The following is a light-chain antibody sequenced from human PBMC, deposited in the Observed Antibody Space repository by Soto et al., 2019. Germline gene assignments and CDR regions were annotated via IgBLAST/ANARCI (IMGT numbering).Light chain of an antibody. Sequence: DIQMTQSPSTLSSSLGDRVTITCRASQSISSWLAWYQQKPGKAPKLLIYDASSLESGVPSRFSGSGSGTEFTLTISSLQPDDFATYYCQQYNSYSTFGPGTRWIS. CDR3: QQYNSYST. CDR1: QSISSW. V-gene: IGKV1-5*01. J-gene: IGKJ3*01. CDR2: DAS.